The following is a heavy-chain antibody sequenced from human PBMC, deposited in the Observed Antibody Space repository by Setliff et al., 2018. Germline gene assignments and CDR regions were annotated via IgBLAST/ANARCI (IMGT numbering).Heavy chain of an antibody. CDR2: INPDGSIT. CDR1: GFTFSRYW. J-gene: IGHJ6*03. V-gene: IGHV3-74*01. CDR3: ASIDWGVDFFHTDV. D-gene: IGHD7-27*01. Sequence: GSLRLSCAASGFTFSRYWMYRVRQVPGKGLVWVSRINPDGSITNYAYSVRGRFTISRDNAKNTLYLQMNSLRAEDTAVYFCASIDWGVDFFHTDVWGKGTSVTVSS.